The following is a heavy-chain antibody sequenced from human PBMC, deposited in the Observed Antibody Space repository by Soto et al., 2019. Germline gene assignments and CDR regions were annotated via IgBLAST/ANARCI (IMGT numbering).Heavy chain of an antibody. CDR3: ARLGPIAVTAPWFDP. CDR1: GGSISSYY. J-gene: IGHJ5*02. D-gene: IGHD6-19*01. Sequence: SETLSLTCTVSGGSISSYYWSWIRQPPGKGLEWIGYIYYSGSTNYNPSLKSRVTISVDTSKNQFSLKLSSVTAADTTVYYCARLGPIAVTAPWFDPWGQRTLVTVSS. CDR2: IYYSGST. V-gene: IGHV4-59*08.